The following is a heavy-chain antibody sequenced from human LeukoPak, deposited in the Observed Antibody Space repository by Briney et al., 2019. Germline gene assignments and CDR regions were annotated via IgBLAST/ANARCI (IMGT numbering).Heavy chain of an antibody. Sequence: SETLSLTCSISGAPISRNSYYWGWIRQSPGKGLEWVAIFYYSGTTFKNPSLKSRVTISVDTSQNQFSLNLKSLTAADTAVYFCAKGRSPKAPFDSWGQGTLVTVSS. CDR1: GAPISRNSYY. V-gene: IGHV4-39*01. CDR3: AKGRSPKAPFDS. J-gene: IGHJ4*02. CDR2: FYYSGTT.